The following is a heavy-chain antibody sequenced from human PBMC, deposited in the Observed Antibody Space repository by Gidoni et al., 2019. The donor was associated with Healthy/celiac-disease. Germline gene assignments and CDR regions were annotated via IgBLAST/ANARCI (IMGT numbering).Heavy chain of an antibody. Sequence: EVQLVESGGGLVQPGRSLRPSCAASGFTFDDYAMHWVRQAPGKGLEWVSGISWNSGSIGYADSVKGRFTISRDNAKNSLYLQMNSLRAEDTALYYCAKDPNDFWNAPGPLFDYWGQGTLVTVSS. D-gene: IGHD3-3*01. V-gene: IGHV3-9*01. CDR2: ISWNSGSI. CDR3: AKDPNDFWNAPGPLFDY. J-gene: IGHJ4*02. CDR1: GFTFDDYA.